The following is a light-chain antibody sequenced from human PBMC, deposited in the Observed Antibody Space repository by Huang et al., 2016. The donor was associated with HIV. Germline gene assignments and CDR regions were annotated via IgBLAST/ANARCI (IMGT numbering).Light chain of an antibody. Sequence: EIVMTQSPATLSVSPGERATLSCRASQSVGSNLAWYQQRRGQAPRLLIYAASTRSSGTPARFSGSGSGTEFTFTVSSLQSEDFAVYYCQQHNTWPRTFGQGTRV. CDR2: AAS. CDR3: QQHNTWPRT. CDR1: QSVGSN. J-gene: IGKJ1*01. V-gene: IGKV3-15*01.